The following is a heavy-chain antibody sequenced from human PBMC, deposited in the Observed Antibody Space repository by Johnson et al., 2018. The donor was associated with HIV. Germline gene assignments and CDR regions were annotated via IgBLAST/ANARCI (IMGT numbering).Heavy chain of an antibody. CDR3: AKTRTTVTTIDAFDI. CDR2: IRYDGTNK. V-gene: IGHV3-30*02. Sequence: VQLVESGGGVVQPGGSLRLSCETSGFTFSSYDMHWVRQAPGKGLEWVAFIRYDGTNKHFADSVKGRFTISRDNSKNTLYLQMNSLRAEDTAVYYCAKTRTTVTTIDAFDIWGRGKMVTVSS. CDR1: GFTFSSYD. D-gene: IGHD4-17*01. J-gene: IGHJ3*02.